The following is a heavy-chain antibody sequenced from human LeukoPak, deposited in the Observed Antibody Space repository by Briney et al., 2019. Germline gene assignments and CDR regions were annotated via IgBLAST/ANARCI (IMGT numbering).Heavy chain of an antibody. J-gene: IGHJ4*02. CDR3: AKDLSRITMIVVGDFDY. CDR1: GFSFSSNS. CDR2: ISGSSSTI. V-gene: IGHV3-48*01. D-gene: IGHD3-22*01. Sequence: GSLRLSCAASGFSFSSNSMNWVRQAPGKGLEWVSYISGSSSTIYYADSVKGRFTISRDNAKNSLYLQMNSLRAEDTAVYYCAKDLSRITMIVVGDFDYWGQGTLVTVSS.